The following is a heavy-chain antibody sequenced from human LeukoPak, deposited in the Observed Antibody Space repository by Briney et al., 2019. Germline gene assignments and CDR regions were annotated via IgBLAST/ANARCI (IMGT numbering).Heavy chain of an antibody. D-gene: IGHD5-12*01. CDR1: GFSFDDYD. J-gene: IGHJ4*02. Sequence: GGSLRLSCAASGFSFDDYDMAWLRQAPGKGLEWVSDIDWKGRPTSYADSVKGRFTISRDNAKKSLYLQLDSLRAEDTALYYCARDHPHDKGYSGYSYFDSWGREPWSPSPQ. V-gene: IGHV3-20*04. CDR3: ARDHPHDKGYSGYSYFDS. CDR2: IDWKGRPT.